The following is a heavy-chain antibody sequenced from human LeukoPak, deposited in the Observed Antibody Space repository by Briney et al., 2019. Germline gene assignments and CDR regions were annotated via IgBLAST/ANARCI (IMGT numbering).Heavy chain of an antibody. J-gene: IGHJ3*02. CDR3: ARESFYDYVWGSYRSPHDAFDI. D-gene: IGHD3-16*02. CDR1: GGSFSGYY. V-gene: IGHV4-34*01. CDR2: INHRGRT. Sequence: SETLSLTCAVYGGSFSGYYWSWIRQPPGKGLEWIGEINHRGRTNYNPSLKSRVTITVDTSKNQLSLKLSSVTAADTAVYYCARESFYDYVWGSYRSPHDAFDIWGQGTMVTVSS.